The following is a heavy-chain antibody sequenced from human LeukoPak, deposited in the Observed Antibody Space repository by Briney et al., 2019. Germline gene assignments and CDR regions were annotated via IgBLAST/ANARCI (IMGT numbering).Heavy chain of an antibody. V-gene: IGHV3-30*02. Sequence: QAGGSMRLSCAASGFTFSSYGMHCVRQAPGKGLEWVAFIRYDGSNKYYADSVKGRFTISRDNSKNTLYLQMNSLRAEDTAVYYCAKGGLYYYDSSGYYPIYWGQGTLVTVSS. J-gene: IGHJ4*02. D-gene: IGHD3-22*01. CDR3: AKGGLYYYDSSGYYPIY. CDR2: IRYDGSNK. CDR1: GFTFSSYG.